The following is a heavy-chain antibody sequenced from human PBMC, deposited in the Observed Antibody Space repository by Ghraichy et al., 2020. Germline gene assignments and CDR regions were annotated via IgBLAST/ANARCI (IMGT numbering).Heavy chain of an antibody. Sequence: GGSLRLSCVASGFTFSSYSMNWVRQAPGKGLEWVSSISSSSSYIYYADSVKGRFTISRDNAKNSLYLQMNSLRAEDTAVYYCAKVTAIPYYYYGMDVWGQGTTVTVSS. J-gene: IGHJ6*02. CDR2: ISSSSSYI. D-gene: IGHD2-21*02. V-gene: IGHV3-21*01. CDR1: GFTFSSYS. CDR3: AKVTAIPYYYYGMDV.